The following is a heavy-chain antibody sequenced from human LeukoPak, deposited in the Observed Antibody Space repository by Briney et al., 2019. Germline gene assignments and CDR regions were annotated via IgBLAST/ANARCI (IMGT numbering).Heavy chain of an antibody. Sequence: PGGSLRLSCAASGFTFSTYGMSWVRQAPGKGPEWVSGISGSSAYIYYIDSVKGRFTVSRDNSKNTLYLQMNDLRAEDTAVYYCARSLWLLQGLPWFAPWGRGTLVTVSS. J-gene: IGHJ5*02. D-gene: IGHD2-21*01. V-gene: IGHV3-23*01. CDR2: ISGSSAYI. CDR3: ARSLWLLQGLPWFAP. CDR1: GFTFSTYG.